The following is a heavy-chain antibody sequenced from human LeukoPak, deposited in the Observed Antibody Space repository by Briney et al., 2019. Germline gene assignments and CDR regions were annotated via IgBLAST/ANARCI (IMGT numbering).Heavy chain of an antibody. CDR2: IYYSGST. V-gene: IGHV4-30-4*01. D-gene: IGHD6-13*01. CDR1: GGSISSGDYY. J-gene: IGHJ4*02. CDR3: ARGFLAAAPKGPYYFDY. Sequence: SETLSLTCTVSGGSISSGDYYWSWIRQPPGKGLEWIGYIYYSGSTYYNPSLKSRVTISVDTSKNQFSLKLSSVTAADTAVYYCARGFLAAAPKGPYYFDYWGQGTLVTVSS.